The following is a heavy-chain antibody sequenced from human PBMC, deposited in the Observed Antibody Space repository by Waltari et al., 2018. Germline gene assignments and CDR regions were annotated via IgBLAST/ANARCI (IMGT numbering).Heavy chain of an antibody. Sequence: EVQLLESGGGLVQPGGSLRLSCGASGFTFSSYAMSWGRQAPGKGLEWVSAISGSGGSTYYADSVKGRFTISRDNSKNTLYLQMNSLRAEDTAVYYCAKGEMRYCSGGSCPYWGQGTLVTVSS. J-gene: IGHJ4*02. CDR1: GFTFSSYA. D-gene: IGHD2-15*01. CDR2: ISGSGGST. CDR3: AKGEMRYCSGGSCPY. V-gene: IGHV3-23*01.